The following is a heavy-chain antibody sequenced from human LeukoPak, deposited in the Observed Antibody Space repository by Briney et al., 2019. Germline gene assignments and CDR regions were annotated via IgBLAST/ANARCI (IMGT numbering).Heavy chain of an antibody. D-gene: IGHD6-19*01. J-gene: IGHJ4*02. CDR2: ISGSGGST. V-gene: IGHV3-23*01. CDR1: GFTFSSYA. CDR3: AKRASGGSGWYGYFDY. Sequence: GGSLSLSCAASGFTFSSYAMSWVRQAPGKGLEWVSAISGSGGSTYYADSVKGRFTISRDNSKNTLYLQMNSLRAEDTAVYYCAKRASGGSGWYGYFDYWGQGTLVTVSS.